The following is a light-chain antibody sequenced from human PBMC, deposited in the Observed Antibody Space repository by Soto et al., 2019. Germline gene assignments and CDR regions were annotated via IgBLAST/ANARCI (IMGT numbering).Light chain of an antibody. Sequence: QSVLTQPPSASGTPGQRVTISCSGSSSNIGSNYVYWYQQHPGTAPKLLIYSNNQRPSGVPDRFSGSKSGTSASLAISGLRSEDEADYYCAAWDDSLSGQVFGTGTKVTVL. J-gene: IGLJ1*01. CDR3: AAWDDSLSGQV. CDR1: SSNIGSNY. V-gene: IGLV1-47*02. CDR2: SNN.